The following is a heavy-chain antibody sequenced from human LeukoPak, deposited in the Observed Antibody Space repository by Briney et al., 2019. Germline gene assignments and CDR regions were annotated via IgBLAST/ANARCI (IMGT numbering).Heavy chain of an antibody. D-gene: IGHD4-17*01. CDR1: GYTFTGYY. V-gene: IGHV1-2*02. J-gene: IGHJ4*02. CDR2: INPNSGGT. CDR3: ARDLVLADDYGDYGPWAPTDY. Sequence: GASVKVSCKASGYTFTGYYMHWVRQAPGQGLEWMGWINPNSGGTNYAQKFQGRVTMTRDTSISTAYMELSRLRSDDTAVYYCARDLVLADDYGDYGPWAPTDYWGQGTLVTVSS.